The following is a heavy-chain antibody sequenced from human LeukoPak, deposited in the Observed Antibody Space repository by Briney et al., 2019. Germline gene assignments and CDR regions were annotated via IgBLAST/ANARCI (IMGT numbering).Heavy chain of an antibody. CDR1: GFTFSSYW. D-gene: IGHD3-3*01. CDR3: ARDTHENYDFWSGFRESYYYGMDV. Sequence: GGSLRLSCAASGFTFSSYWMSWVRQAPGKGLEWVANRKQDGSEKYYVDSVKGRFTISRDNAKNSLYLQMNSPRAEDTAVYYCARDTHENYDFWSGFRESYYYGMDVWGQGTTVTVSS. V-gene: IGHV3-7*01. CDR2: RKQDGSEK. J-gene: IGHJ6*02.